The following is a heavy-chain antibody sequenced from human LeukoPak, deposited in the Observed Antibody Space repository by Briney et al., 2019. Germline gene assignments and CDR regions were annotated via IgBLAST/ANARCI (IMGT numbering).Heavy chain of an antibody. Sequence: ASVKVSCKASGGTFTSYAISWVRQAPGQGLEWMGGIIPIFGTANYAQKFQGRVTITADESTSTAYMELSSLRSEDTAVYYCASNSYQLLYCYWGQGTQVTVSS. D-gene: IGHD2-2*02. J-gene: IGHJ4*02. CDR2: IIPIFGTA. V-gene: IGHV1-69*01. CDR3: ASNSYQLLYCY. CDR1: GGTFTSYA.